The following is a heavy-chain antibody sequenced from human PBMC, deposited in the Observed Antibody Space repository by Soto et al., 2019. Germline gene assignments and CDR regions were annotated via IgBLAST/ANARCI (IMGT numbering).Heavy chain of an antibody. CDR3: AREPATAKPEGVDF. V-gene: IGHV1-2*02. CDR1: GYTFSDYY. CDR2: INPNSGGT. J-gene: IGHJ4*02. Sequence: ASVKVSCKASGYTFSDYYIHWVRQAPGQGLEWMGWINPNSGGTKYAPKFQGGVTMTRDTSITTAYMELSRLRSGDTAVYYCAREPATAKPEGVDFWGQGXLVTVYS. D-gene: IGHD1-1*01.